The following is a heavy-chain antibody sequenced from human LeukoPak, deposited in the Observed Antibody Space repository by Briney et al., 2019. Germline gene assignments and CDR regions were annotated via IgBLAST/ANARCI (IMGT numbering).Heavy chain of an antibody. Sequence: GASVKVSCKASGYTFTGYYMHWVRQAPGQGLEWMGWINPNSGGTNYAQKFQGRVTMTRDTSISTAYMELSRLRSDDTAVYYCARDRGRYYYYGLDVWGKGTTVTVSS. CDR2: INPNSGGT. CDR3: ARDRGRYYYYGLDV. CDR1: GYTFTGYY. J-gene: IGHJ6*04. D-gene: IGHD1-26*01. V-gene: IGHV1-2*02.